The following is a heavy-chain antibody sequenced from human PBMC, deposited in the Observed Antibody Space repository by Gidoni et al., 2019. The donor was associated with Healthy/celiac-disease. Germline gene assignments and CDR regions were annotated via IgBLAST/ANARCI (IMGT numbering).Heavy chain of an antibody. D-gene: IGHD5-18*01. Sequence: GLEWIGSIYYSGSTYYNPSLKSRVTISVDTSKNQFSLKLSSVTAADTAVYYCANEYSYGAWDYWGQGTLVTVSS. CDR3: ANEYSYGAWDY. CDR2: IYYSGST. V-gene: IGHV4-39*01. J-gene: IGHJ4*02.